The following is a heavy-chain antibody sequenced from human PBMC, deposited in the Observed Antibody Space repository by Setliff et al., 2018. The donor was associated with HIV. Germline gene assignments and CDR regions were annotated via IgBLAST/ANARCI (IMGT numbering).Heavy chain of an antibody. CDR1: GGSLTDYD. J-gene: IGHJ6*03. D-gene: IGHD2-2*01. CDR2: ISHSGRT. CDR3: ARVGRGAAAPYYHYYYMDV. Sequence: SETLSLTCAVYGGSLTDYDWTWIRQTPAKGLEWIGEISHSGRTNYNPSLKSRVTMSVDTSKNQFSLKLNSVTAADTAVYYCARVGRGAAAPYYHYYYMDVWGKGTTVTVSS. V-gene: IGHV4-34*01.